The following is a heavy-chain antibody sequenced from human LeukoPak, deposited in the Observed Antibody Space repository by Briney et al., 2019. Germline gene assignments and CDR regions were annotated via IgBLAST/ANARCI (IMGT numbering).Heavy chain of an antibody. V-gene: IGHV3-30*15. CDR3: ARGSIAARLQAFDI. CDR1: GFTFSSYA. D-gene: IGHD6-6*01. CDR2: ISYDGSNK. Sequence: GGSLRLSCAASGFTFSSYAMHWVRQAPGKGLEWVAVISYDGSNKYYADSVKGRFTISRDNSKNTLYLQMSSLRAEDTAVYYCARGSIAARLQAFDIWGQGTMVTVSS. J-gene: IGHJ3*02.